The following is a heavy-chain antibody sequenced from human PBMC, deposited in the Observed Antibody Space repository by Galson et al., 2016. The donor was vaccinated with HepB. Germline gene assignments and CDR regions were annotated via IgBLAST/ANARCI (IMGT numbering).Heavy chain of an antibody. CDR1: GYTFTTYG. CDR3: ARTSGVTGTPLLNWFDP. J-gene: IGHJ5*02. V-gene: IGHV1-18*01. Sequence: SVKVSCKASGYTFTTYGITWVRQAPGQGLEWVGWISTYNGDTSYAQKLQGRVTLTTDTSTSTAYMELRSLRSDDTAVYYCARTSGVTGTPLLNWFDPWGQGTLVTVSS. D-gene: IGHD1-7*01. CDR2: ISTYNGDT.